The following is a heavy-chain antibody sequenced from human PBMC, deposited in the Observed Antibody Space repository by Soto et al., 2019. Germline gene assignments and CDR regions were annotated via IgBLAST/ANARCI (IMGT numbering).Heavy chain of an antibody. D-gene: IGHD3-10*01. Sequence: QVQLVESGGGVVQPGRSLRLSCAASGFPFTTYGMHWVREGPGKGLEWVAVISYDGSNKYYADSVKGRFTISRDNSKKTRYLQMNSLRPEDTALYYCVGGQYYFDYRGQGTLVTVSS. J-gene: IGHJ4*02. CDR1: GFPFTTYG. CDR3: VGGQYYFDY. V-gene: IGHV3-30*03. CDR2: ISYDGSNK.